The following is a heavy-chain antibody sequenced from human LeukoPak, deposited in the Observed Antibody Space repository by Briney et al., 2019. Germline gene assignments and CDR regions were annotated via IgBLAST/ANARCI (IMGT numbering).Heavy chain of an antibody. CDR1: GFTFSSYA. V-gene: IGHV3-30-3*01. CDR2: ISYDGSNK. CDR3: ARGGPIAAAGTHDY. D-gene: IGHD6-13*01. Sequence: GGSLRLSCAASGFTFSSYAMHWVRQAPGKGLEWVAVISYDGSNKYYADSVKGRFTISRDNSKNTLYLQMNSLRAEDTAVYYCARGGPIAAAGTHDYWGQGTLATVSS. J-gene: IGHJ4*02.